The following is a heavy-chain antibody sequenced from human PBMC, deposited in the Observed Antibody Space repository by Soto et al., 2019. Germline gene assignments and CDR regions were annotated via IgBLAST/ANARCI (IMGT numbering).Heavy chain of an antibody. Sequence: PSETLSLTCTVSGGSISSSSWSWIRQPPGRGLEWIGYIYNNGRTDYNPSLKSRVTISVDTSKNHFSLKLSSVTPADTAVYYCARAERFPRSWFDPWGQGTQVTVAS. J-gene: IGHJ5*02. CDR1: GGSISSSS. CDR3: ARAERFPRSWFDP. V-gene: IGHV4-59*01. CDR2: IYNNGRT. D-gene: IGHD6-19*01.